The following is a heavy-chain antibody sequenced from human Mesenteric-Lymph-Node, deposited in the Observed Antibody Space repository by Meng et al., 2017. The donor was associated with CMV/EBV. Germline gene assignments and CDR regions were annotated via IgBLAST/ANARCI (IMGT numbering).Heavy chain of an antibody. J-gene: IGHJ6*02. CDR1: GFTFSSYA. Sequence: GESLKISCAASGFTFSSYAMHWVRQAPGKGLEWVAVISYDGSNKYYADSVKGRFTISRDNSKNTLYLQMNSLRAEDTAVYYCAKGRGASHYYYYGMDVWGQGTTVTVSS. CDR2: ISYDGSNK. V-gene: IGHV3-30*04. D-gene: IGHD2-2*01. CDR3: AKGRGASHYYYYGMDV.